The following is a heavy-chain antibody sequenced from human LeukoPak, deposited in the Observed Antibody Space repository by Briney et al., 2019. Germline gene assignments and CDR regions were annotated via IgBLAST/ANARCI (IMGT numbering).Heavy chain of an antibody. V-gene: IGHV4-59*01. CDR2: IYYSGST. D-gene: IGHD3-10*01. J-gene: IGHJ6*02. CDR1: GGSISSYY. CDR3: ARTIYYYGMDV. Sequence: KPSETLSLTCTVSGGSISSYYWSWIRQPPGKGLEWIGYIYYSGSTNYNPSLKSRVTISVDTSKNQFSLKLSSVTAADTAVYYCARTIYYYGMDVWGQGTTVTVSS.